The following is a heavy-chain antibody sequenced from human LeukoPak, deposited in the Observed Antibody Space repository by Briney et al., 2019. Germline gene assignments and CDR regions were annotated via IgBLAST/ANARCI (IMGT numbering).Heavy chain of an antibody. CDR2: ISSSGSTI. J-gene: IGHJ4*02. D-gene: IGHD1-26*01. Sequence: GGSLRLSCAASGFTFSDYYMSWIRQAPGKGLEWVSYISSSGSTIYYADSVKGRFTISRDNAKNSLYLQMNSLRAEDTAVYYCARVEKEEWELPTYYFDYWARESWSPSPQ. V-gene: IGHV3-11*01. CDR3: ARVEKEEWELPTYYFDY. CDR1: GFTFSDYY.